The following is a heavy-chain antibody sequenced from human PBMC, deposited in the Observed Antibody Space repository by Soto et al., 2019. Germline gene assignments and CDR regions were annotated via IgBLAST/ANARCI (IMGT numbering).Heavy chain of an antibody. Sequence: QITLKESGPTLVKPTQTLTLTCTFSGFSLSTSGGGVGWIRQPPGKALEWLALIYWDDDKRYSPSLKNRLTINKXTXIDQVVLTMTNMDPVDTATYYCAHSRGGGNSAWFDPWGQGTLVTVSS. D-gene: IGHD2-21*02. CDR2: IYWDDDK. CDR1: GFSLSTSGGG. CDR3: AHSRGGGNSAWFDP. V-gene: IGHV2-5*02. J-gene: IGHJ5*02.